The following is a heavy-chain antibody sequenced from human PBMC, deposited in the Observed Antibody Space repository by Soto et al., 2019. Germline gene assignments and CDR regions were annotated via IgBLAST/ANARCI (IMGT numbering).Heavy chain of an antibody. CDR3: VSWVSAAFDY. V-gene: IGHV3-23*01. CDR2: ISPEGFNT. J-gene: IGHJ4*02. D-gene: IGHD2-8*01. CDR1: DFTCAGHG. Sequence: RVSCGVGDFTCAGHGLSWIRQAPVKGPEWVSTISPEGFNTHYADSVRGRFTISRDNSRNTVDLHMSSLRAEDTAIYYCVSWVSAAFDYWGQGTPVPVSS.